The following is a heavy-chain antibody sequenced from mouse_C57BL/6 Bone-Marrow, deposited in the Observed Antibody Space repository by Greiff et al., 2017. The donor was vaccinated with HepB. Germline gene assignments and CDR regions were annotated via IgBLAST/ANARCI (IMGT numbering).Heavy chain of an antibody. CDR2: IHPNSGST. J-gene: IGHJ2*01. D-gene: IGHD2-1*01. CDR1: GYTFTSYW. CDR3: ARNPVLLSYYFDY. V-gene: IGHV1-64*01. Sequence: VQLQQPGAELVKPGASVKLSCKASGYTFTSYWMHWVKQRPGQGLEWIGMIHPNSGSTNYNEKFKSKATLTVDKSSSTAYMQLSSLTSEDSAVYYCARNPVLLSYYFDYWGQGTTLTVSS.